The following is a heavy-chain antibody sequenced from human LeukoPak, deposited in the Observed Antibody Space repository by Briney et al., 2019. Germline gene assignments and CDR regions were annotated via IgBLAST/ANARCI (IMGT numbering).Heavy chain of an antibody. CDR1: GFTFSSYA. Sequence: GGSLRLSCAASGFTFSSYAMHWVRQAPGKGLEWVAVISYDGSNKYYADSVKGRFTISRDNSKNTLYLQMNSLRAEDTAVYYCVRERAGFDSWGQGTLVTVSS. J-gene: IGHJ4*02. CDR2: ISYDGSNK. V-gene: IGHV3-30-3*01. CDR3: VRERAGFDS.